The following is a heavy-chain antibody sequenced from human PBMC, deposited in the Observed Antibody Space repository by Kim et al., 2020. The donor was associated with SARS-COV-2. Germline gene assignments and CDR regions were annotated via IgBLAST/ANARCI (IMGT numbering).Heavy chain of an antibody. CDR3: ARGTGMATTTVDY. J-gene: IGHJ4*02. D-gene: IGHD5-12*01. Sequence: YTPSLKSRVTISVDTSKNQFSLKLSSETAADTAVYYCARGTGMATTTVDYWGQGTLVTVSS. V-gene: IGHV4-59*09.